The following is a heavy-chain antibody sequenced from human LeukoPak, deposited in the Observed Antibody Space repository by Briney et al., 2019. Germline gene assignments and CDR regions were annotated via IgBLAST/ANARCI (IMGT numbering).Heavy chain of an antibody. CDR2: ISPNSGGT. CDR1: GYTFTGYY. J-gene: IGHJ3*02. CDR3: ARGGYSSSWYGFNAFDI. D-gene: IGHD6-13*01. Sequence: ASVKVSCKASGYTFTGYYMHWVRQAPGQGLEWMGWISPNSGGTNYAQKFQGRVTMTRDTSISTAYMELSRLRSDDTAVYYCARGGYSSSWYGFNAFDIWGQGTMVTVSS. V-gene: IGHV1-2*02.